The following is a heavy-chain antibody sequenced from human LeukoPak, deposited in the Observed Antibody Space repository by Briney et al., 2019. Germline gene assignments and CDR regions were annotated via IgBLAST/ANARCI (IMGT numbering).Heavy chain of an antibody. D-gene: IGHD3-16*01. Sequence: PGGSLRLSCAASGFTFSNYAMLWARQAPGKGLEWVVVTSYDGSNEYYADSVKGRFTISRVNSKNTLYLQMSSLRTEDSALYYCARGGPPDYWGQGTLVTVSS. V-gene: IGHV3-30*04. CDR1: GFTFSNYA. CDR3: ARGGPPDY. CDR2: TSYDGSNE. J-gene: IGHJ4*02.